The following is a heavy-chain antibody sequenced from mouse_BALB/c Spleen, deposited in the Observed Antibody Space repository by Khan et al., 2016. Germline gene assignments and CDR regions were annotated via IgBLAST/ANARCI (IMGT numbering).Heavy chain of an antibody. V-gene: IGHV3-8*02. J-gene: IGHJ4*01. Sequence: EVQLQESGPSLVKPSQTLSFTCSVTGDSITSGYWNWIRKFPGNKLEYMGYISYSGSTYYNPSLKSRISITRDTSKNQYYLQLNSVTTEDTATYXCARYDRSSYVSAMDYWGQGTSVTVSS. CDR2: ISYSGST. CDR3: ARYDRSSYVSAMDY. D-gene: IGHD1-1*01. CDR1: GDSITSGY.